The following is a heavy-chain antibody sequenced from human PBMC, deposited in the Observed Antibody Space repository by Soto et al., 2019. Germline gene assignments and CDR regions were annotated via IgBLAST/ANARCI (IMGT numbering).Heavy chain of an antibody. CDR2: ISYDGSNK. V-gene: IGHV3-30*18. CDR1: GFTFSSYG. D-gene: IGHD2-2*01. J-gene: IGHJ4*02. Sequence: QVQLVESGGNVVQPGRSPRLSCAASGFTFSSYGMHWVRQAPGKGLEWVAVISYDGSNKYYAGSVRGRFSISRDNSKNTLYLQMDSLRAEDTALYYCAKAYAVPAATASFDHWGQGTLVTVSS. CDR3: AKAYAVPAATASFDH.